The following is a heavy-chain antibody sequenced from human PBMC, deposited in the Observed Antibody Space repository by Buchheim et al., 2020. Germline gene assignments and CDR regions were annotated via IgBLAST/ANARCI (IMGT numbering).Heavy chain of an antibody. CDR3: ARAPPYCSGGSCYGLGMDV. D-gene: IGHD2-15*01. V-gene: IGHV3-48*01. J-gene: IGHJ6*02. CDR2: ISSSSSTI. Sequence: EVQLVESGGGLVQPGGSLRLSCAASGFTFSSYSMNWVRQAPGKGLEWVSYISSSSSTIYYADSVKGRFTISRDNAKNSLYLQMNSLRAEDTAVYYCARAPPYCSGGSCYGLGMDVWGQGTT. CDR1: GFTFSSYS.